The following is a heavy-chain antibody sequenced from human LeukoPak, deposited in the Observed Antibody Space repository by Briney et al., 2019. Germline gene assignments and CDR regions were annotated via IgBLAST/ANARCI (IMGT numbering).Heavy chain of an antibody. J-gene: IGHJ6*02. D-gene: IGHD4-11*01. CDR2: INHSGST. Sequence: SETLSLTCAAYGGSFSGYYWSWIRQPPGKGLEWIGEINHSGSTNYNPSLKSRVTISVDTSKNQFSLKLSSVTAADTAVYYCARGTYDYRKNYYYGMDVWGQGTTVTVSS. V-gene: IGHV4-34*01. CDR1: GGSFSGYY. CDR3: ARGTYDYRKNYYYGMDV.